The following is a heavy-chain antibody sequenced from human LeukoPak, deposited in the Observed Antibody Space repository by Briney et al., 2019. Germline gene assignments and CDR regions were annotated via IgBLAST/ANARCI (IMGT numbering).Heavy chain of an antibody. CDR2: ISGSGGST. Sequence: PGGSLRLSCAASGFTFSSYAMSWVRQAPGKGLEWVSAISGSGGSTYYADSVKGRFTISRDNSKNTLYLQMNSLRAEDTAVYYRAKVSVVPAAIRGSLDYWGQGTLVTVSS. CDR1: GFTFSSYA. J-gene: IGHJ4*02. D-gene: IGHD2-2*02. V-gene: IGHV3-23*01. CDR3: AKVSVVPAAIRGSLDY.